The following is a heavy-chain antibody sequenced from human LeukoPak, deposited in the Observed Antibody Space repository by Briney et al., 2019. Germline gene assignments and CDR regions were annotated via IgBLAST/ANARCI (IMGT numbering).Heavy chain of an antibody. J-gene: IGHJ5*02. CDR1: GFTFSSYG. D-gene: IGHD2-2*01. V-gene: IGHV3-21*01. Sequence: GGSLRLSCAASGFTFSSYGMHWVRQAPGKGLEWVSSISSSSSYIYYADSVKGRFTISRDNAKNSLYLQMNSLRAEDTAVYYCARGGPIVVVPAAISGRVANWFDPWGQGTLVTVSS. CDR2: ISSSSSYI. CDR3: ARGGPIVVVPAAISGRVANWFDP.